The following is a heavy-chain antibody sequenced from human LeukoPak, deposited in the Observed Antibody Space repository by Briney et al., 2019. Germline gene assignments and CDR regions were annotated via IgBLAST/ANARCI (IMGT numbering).Heavy chain of an antibody. V-gene: IGHV3-48*03. J-gene: IGHJ6*04. Sequence: QPGGSLRLSCAASGFTFSSYEMNWVRQAPGKGLEWVSYISSSGSTIYYADSVKGRFTISRDNAKNSLYLQMNSLRAEDTAVYYCARDWGYGMHVWGKGTTVTVSS. CDR2: ISSSGSTI. CDR3: ARDWGYGMHV. D-gene: IGHD3-16*01. CDR1: GFTFSSYE.